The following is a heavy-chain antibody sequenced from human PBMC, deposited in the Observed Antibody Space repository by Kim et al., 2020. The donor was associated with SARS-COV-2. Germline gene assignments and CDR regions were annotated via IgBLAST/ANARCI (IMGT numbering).Heavy chain of an antibody. D-gene: IGHD2-2*01. J-gene: IGHJ4*02. CDR3: AKDWTLGYCSSTSCNGGGFDY. V-gene: IGHV3-30*18. Sequence: GGSLRLSCAASGFTFSSSGMHWVRQAPGKGLEWVTVISYDGSNKYYADSVKGRFTISRDNSKNTLYLQMNSLRAEDTAVYYCAKDWTLGYCSSTSCNGGGFDYWGQGALVTVSS. CDR2: ISYDGSNK. CDR1: GFTFSSSG.